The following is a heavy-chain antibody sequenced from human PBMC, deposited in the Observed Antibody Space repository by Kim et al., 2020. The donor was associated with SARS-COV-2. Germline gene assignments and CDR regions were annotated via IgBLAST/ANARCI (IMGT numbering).Heavy chain of an antibody. Sequence: GGSLRLSCAASGFTFSNTCMSWVRQIPGKGLEWVGRIKSKTDGETVDYAAPVKGRFIISRDDSENTLYLELNNLKAEDSAIYYCTTIILTFFDYWGQGKLVTVSS. J-gene: IGHJ4*02. CDR3: TTIILTFFDY. CDR1: GFTFSNTC. CDR2: IKSKTDGETV. V-gene: IGHV3-15*01.